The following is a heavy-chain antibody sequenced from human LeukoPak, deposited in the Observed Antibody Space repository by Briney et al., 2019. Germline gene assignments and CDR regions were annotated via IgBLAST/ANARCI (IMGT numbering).Heavy chain of an antibody. CDR3: ATRQRRDGYNTPFDY. CDR2: IYYSGST. CDR1: GGSISSGNYY. V-gene: IGHV4-61*01. J-gene: IGHJ4*02. Sequence: SETLSLTCTVSGGSISSGNYYWSWIRQPPGKGLEWIGYIYYSGSTNYNPSLKSRVTISVDTSKNQFSLKLSSVTAADTAVYYCATRQRRDGYNTPFDYWGQGTLVTVSS. D-gene: IGHD5-24*01.